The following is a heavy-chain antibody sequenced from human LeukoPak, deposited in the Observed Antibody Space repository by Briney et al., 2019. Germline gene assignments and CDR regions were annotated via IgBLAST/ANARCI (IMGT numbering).Heavy chain of an antibody. D-gene: IGHD3-22*01. CDR1: EFSVTTHY. V-gene: IGHV3-53*01. CDR2: MHAKENT. CDR3: ARGGENSEYYSHFFAH. J-gene: IGHJ4*02. Sequence: GGSLRLSCEASEFSVTTHYMSWVRQAPGRGLEWVSVMHAKENTYYTKSVKGRFTISRDTSKNTVYLQMTSLREEDTAIYYCARGGENSEYYSHFFAHWGQGTPVTVSP.